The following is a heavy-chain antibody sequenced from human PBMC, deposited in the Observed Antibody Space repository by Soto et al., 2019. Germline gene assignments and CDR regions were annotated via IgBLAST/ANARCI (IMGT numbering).Heavy chain of an antibody. Sequence: GGSLRLSCAASGFTFSSYAMSWVRQAPGKGLEWVSAISGSGGSTYYADSVKSRFTISRDNSKNTLYLQMNSLRAEDTAVYYCAKDQIAARRGSVGYWGQGTLVTVSS. CDR2: ISGSGGST. CDR3: AKDQIAARRGSVGY. J-gene: IGHJ4*02. CDR1: GFTFSSYA. V-gene: IGHV3-23*01. D-gene: IGHD6-6*01.